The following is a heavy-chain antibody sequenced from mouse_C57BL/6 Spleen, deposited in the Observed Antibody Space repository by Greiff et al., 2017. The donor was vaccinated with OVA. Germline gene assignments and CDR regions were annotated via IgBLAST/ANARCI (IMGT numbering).Heavy chain of an antibody. J-gene: IGHJ4*01. V-gene: IGHV1-72*01. D-gene: IGHD4-1*01. Sequence: VQLKQPGAELVKPGASVKLSCKASGYTFTSYWMHWVKQRPGRGLEWIGRIDPNSGSTKYNEKFKSKATLTVDKPSSTAYMQLSSLTSEDSAVYYCAKNWAYAMDYWGQGTSVTVSS. CDR1: GYTFTSYW. CDR3: AKNWAYAMDY. CDR2: IDPNSGST.